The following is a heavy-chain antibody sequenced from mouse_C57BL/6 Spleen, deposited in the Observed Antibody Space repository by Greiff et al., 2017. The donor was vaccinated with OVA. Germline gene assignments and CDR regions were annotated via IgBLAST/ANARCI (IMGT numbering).Heavy chain of an antibody. V-gene: IGHV5-9-1*02. CDR2: ISSGGDYI. J-gene: IGHJ4*01. CDR3: TRDYDCDAGYYAVEY. CDR1: GFTFSSYA. D-gene: IGHD2-4*01. Sequence: EVKLVESGEGLVKPGGSLKLSCAASGFTFSSYAMSWVRQTPEKRLEWVAYISSGGDYIYYADTVKGRFTISRDNARNTLYLQMSSLKSEDTAMYYCTRDYDCDAGYYAVEYWGQGASVTVSS.